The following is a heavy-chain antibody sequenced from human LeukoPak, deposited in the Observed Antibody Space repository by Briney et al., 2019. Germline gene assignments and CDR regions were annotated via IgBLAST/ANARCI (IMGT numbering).Heavy chain of an antibody. Sequence: GGSLRLSCAASGFTFSSYSMNWVRQAPGKGLEWVSYISSSSSTIYYADSVKGRFTISRDNAKNSLYLQMNSLRDEDTAVYYCAKDGYISNWYGDYFQYWGQGTLVTVSS. V-gene: IGHV3-48*02. D-gene: IGHD6-13*01. J-gene: IGHJ1*01. CDR1: GFTFSSYS. CDR3: AKDGYISNWYGDYFQY. CDR2: ISSSSSTI.